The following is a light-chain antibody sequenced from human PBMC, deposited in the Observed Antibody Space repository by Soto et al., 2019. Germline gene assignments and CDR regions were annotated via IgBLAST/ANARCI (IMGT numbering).Light chain of an antibody. CDR2: AAS. Sequence: DIQMTQSPSSLSASVGDRVTITCRASQGITYYLAWYQQKPGKVPKLLIYAASTLQSGVPSRFSGGGSGADFTLTISSLQPEDCATYYCQQYHTWPVTFGGGTKVEIK. CDR1: QGITYY. V-gene: IGKV1-27*01. CDR3: QQYHTWPVT. J-gene: IGKJ4*01.